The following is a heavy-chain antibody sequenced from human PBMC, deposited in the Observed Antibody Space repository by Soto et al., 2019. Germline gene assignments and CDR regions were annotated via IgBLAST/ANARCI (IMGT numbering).Heavy chain of an antibody. Sequence: LRLSCAASGFTFSSYAISWVRQAPGKGLEWVSAISGSGGSTYYADSVKGRFTISRDNSKNTLCLQMNSLRAEDTAMYYCARLARLGELSTLDYWGQGTLVTVSS. CDR2: ISGSGGST. J-gene: IGHJ4*02. CDR3: ARLARLGELSTLDY. V-gene: IGHV3-23*01. CDR1: GFTFSSYA. D-gene: IGHD3-16*02.